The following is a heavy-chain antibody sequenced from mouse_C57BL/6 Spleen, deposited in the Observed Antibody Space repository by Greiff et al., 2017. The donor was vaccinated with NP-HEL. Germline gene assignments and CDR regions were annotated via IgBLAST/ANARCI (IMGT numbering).Heavy chain of an antibody. CDR1: GYAFSSYW. Sequence: VQLQQSGAELVKPGASVKISCKASGYAFSSYWMNWVTQRPGKGLEWIGQIYPGDGDTNYNGKFKGKATLTADKSSSTAYMQLSSLTSEDSAVYFCARGTGRYYFDYWGQGTTLTVSS. V-gene: IGHV1-80*01. J-gene: IGHJ2*01. D-gene: IGHD4-1*01. CDR2: IYPGDGDT. CDR3: ARGTGRYYFDY.